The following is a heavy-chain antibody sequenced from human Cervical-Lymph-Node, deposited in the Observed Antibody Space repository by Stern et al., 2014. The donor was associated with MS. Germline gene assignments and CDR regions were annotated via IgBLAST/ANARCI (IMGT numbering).Heavy chain of an antibody. V-gene: IGHV1-69*01. J-gene: IGHJ4*02. D-gene: IGHD5-12*01. Sequence: QVQLVESGAEVKKPGSSVKVSCKASGGTFSSYAISWVRQAPGQGLEWMGGIIPIFGTATYAQNCQGRVTITADESTSTAYMELSSLRSEDTAVYYCARVGGYDSHFDYWGQGTLVTVSS. CDR1: GGTFSSYA. CDR2: IIPIFGTA. CDR3: ARVGGYDSHFDY.